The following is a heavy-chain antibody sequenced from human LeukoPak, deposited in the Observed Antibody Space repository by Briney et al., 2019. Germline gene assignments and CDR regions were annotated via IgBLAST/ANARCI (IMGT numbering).Heavy chain of an antibody. CDR1: DDSIKSHF. Sequence: SETLSLTCTVSDDSIKSHFWTWIRQPPGKGLEWIGYVYYSGSGSSNPSVKSRLTMSVDTSKSQFYLNLNSVTTADTAMYYCARGSRRHYDGSGYYFGEFDYWGQGILVTVSS. CDR3: ARGSRRHYDGSGYYFGEFDY. CDR2: VYYSGSG. V-gene: IGHV4-59*11. D-gene: IGHD3-22*01. J-gene: IGHJ4*02.